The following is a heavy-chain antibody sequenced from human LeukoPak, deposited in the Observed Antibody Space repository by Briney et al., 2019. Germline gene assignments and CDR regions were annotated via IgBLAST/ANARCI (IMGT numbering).Heavy chain of an antibody. J-gene: IGHJ5*02. CDR3: ALSGDFWSGYRFDP. Sequence: PETLCLTCAVSGYSLSRGYYWGGTRQPPGKGREWSGRRYHSGRTDYNPSLKRRVTISVDTSTNPFSLKLSSVTAADTAVYYCALSGDFWSGYRFDPWGQGTLVTVSS. CDR2: RYHSGRT. V-gene: IGHV4-38-2*01. D-gene: IGHD3-3*01. CDR1: GYSLSRGYY.